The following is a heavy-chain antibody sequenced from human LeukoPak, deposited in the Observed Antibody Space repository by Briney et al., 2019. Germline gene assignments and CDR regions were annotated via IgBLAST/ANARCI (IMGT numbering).Heavy chain of an antibody. CDR1: GFSFSSYA. D-gene: IGHD6-19*01. CDR3: AKDGVSGWLYYVDY. V-gene: IGHV3-23*01. CDR2: ISDSGGST. Sequence: GGSLRLSCAASGFSFSSYAMSWVRQPPGKGLEWVSVISDSGGSTYYADSVKGRFTISRDNSKSTLYLQMNSLRAEDTAVYYCAKDGVSGWLYYVDYWGQGTLVTVSS. J-gene: IGHJ4*02.